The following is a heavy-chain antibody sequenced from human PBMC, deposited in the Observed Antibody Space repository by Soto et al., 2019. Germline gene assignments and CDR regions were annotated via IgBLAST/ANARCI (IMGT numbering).Heavy chain of an antibody. Sequence: SVKVSCKASGGTFSSYPISWVRQAPGQGLEWMGRIIPVLGIANYAQKLQGRVTMTADTSTSTAYMELTSLRSDDTAVYYCARDRGAYCGGVCYSRGYYYYYYMDVWGKGTTVTVSS. D-gene: IGHD2-21*01. V-gene: IGHV1-69*04. CDR3: ARDRGAYCGGVCYSRGYYYYYYMDV. CDR1: GGTFSSYP. CDR2: IIPVLGIA. J-gene: IGHJ6*03.